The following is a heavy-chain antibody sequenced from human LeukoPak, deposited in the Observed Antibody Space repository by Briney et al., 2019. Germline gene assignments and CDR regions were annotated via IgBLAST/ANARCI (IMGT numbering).Heavy chain of an antibody. D-gene: IGHD3-16*02. Sequence: PGGPLSLSCAASGFTFSTYAMSWVRQAPGKGLEWVSALSGDGVYTHYAASVKGRFTIYRDNSKNTRYLQMNSLRAEETALYYCAKLWVMMTFGGVIDIEAPGSSGDYWGKGTLVTVSS. CDR1: GFTFSTYA. CDR3: AKLWVMMTFGGVIDIEAPGSSGDY. CDR2: LSGDGVYT. J-gene: IGHJ4*02. V-gene: IGHV3-23*01.